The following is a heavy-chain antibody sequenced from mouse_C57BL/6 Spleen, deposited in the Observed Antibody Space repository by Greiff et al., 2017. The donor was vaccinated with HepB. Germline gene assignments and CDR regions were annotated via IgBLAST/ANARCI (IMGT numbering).Heavy chain of an antibody. D-gene: IGHD1-1*01. CDR2: INPYNGDT. J-gene: IGHJ2*01. CDR1: GYSFTGYF. Sequence: EVKLVESGPELVKPGDSVKISCKASGYSFTGYFMNWVMQSHGKSLEWIGRINPYNGDTFYNQKFKGKATLTVDQSSSTAHMELRSLTSEDSAVYYCARSYYGSSYVFFDYWGQGTTLTVSS. CDR3: ARSYYGSSYVFFDY. V-gene: IGHV1-20*01.